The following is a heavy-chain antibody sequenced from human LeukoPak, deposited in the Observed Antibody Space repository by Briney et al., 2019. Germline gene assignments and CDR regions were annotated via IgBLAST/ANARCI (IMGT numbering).Heavy chain of an antibody. J-gene: IGHJ4*02. CDR1: GFIFSGYD. Sequence: PGRSLRLSCAASGFIFSGYDMHWVRQAPGEGLEWVAFISYDGSDKYYADSVKGRFTISRDNSKNSPYLQMDSLRTEDTAVYYCAKNRLRGSYYFDGWGQGTLVTVSS. CDR3: AKNRLRGSYYFDG. D-gene: IGHD1-26*01. CDR2: ISYDGSDK. V-gene: IGHV3-30*18.